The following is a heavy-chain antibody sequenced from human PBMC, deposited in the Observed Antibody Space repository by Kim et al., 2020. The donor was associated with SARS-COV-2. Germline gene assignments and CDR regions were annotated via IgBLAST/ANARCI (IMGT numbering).Heavy chain of an antibody. CDR3: ARGFRFGESRPAGGMDV. D-gene: IGHD3-10*01. V-gene: IGHV3-13*04. J-gene: IGHJ6*02. CDR2: IGTAGDT. CDR1: GFTFSSYD. Sequence: GGSLRLSCAASGFTFSSYDMHWVRQATGKGLEWVSAIGTAGDTYYPGSVKGRFTISRENAKNSLYLQMNSLRAGDTAVYYCARGFRFGESRPAGGMDVWGQGTTVTVSS.